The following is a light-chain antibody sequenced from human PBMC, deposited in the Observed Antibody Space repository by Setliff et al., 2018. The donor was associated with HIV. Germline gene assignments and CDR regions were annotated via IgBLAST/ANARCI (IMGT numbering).Light chain of an antibody. CDR2: DVS. CDR1: SSDVGNYNY. CDR3: SSYTSSNTDV. J-gene: IGLJ1*01. V-gene: IGLV2-14*01. Sequence: QSVLTQPASVSGSPGQSITISCTGTSSDVGNYNYVSWYQQHPGKAPKLMIYDVSKRPSGVSNRFSGSKSGNTASLTISGLRAEDEADYYCSSYTSSNTDVFGTGTKVTVL.